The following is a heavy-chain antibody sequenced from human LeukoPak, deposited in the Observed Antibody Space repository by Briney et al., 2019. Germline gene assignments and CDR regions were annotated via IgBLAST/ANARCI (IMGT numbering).Heavy chain of an antibody. Sequence: SETLSLTCTVSGGSISGGDYYWRWIRQPPGKGLEWIVYIYYSGTTNYNPSLKSRLTISVDTSKNQFSLKLTAVTAADTAMYYCARHGAGTSGKLDNWGQGTLVTVSS. CDR3: ARHGAGTSGKLDN. D-gene: IGHD2-2*01. CDR1: GGSISGGDYY. CDR2: IYYSGTT. V-gene: IGHV4-61*08. J-gene: IGHJ4*02.